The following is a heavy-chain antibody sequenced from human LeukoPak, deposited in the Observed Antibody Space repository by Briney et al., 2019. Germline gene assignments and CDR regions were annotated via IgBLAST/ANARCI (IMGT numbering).Heavy chain of an antibody. Sequence: SETLSLTCTVSGGSISSGSNYWSWIRQPAGKGLEWIGRIYTSGSTNYNPSLKSRVTISVDTSKNQFSLKLSSVTAADTAVYYCASARDGYNWSYWGQGTLVTVSS. CDR3: ASARDGYNWSY. CDR2: IYTSGST. D-gene: IGHD5-24*01. J-gene: IGHJ4*02. V-gene: IGHV4-61*02. CDR1: GGSISSGSNY.